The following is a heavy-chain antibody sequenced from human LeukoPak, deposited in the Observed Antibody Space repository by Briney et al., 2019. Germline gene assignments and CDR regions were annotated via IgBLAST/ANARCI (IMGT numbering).Heavy chain of an antibody. CDR3: ARDAPMIVGGFDI. V-gene: IGHV4-59*01. Sequence: PSETLSLTCTVSGGSISSYYWSWIRQPPGKGLEWIGYIYYSGSTNYNPSLKSRVTISVDTSKNQFSLKLSSVTAADTAVYYCARDAPMIVGGFDIWGQGTMVTVSS. D-gene: IGHD3-22*01. CDR1: GGSISSYY. CDR2: IYYSGST. J-gene: IGHJ3*02.